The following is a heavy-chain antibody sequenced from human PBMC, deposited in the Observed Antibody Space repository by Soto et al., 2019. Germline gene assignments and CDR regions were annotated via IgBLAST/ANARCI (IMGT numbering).Heavy chain of an antibody. CDR2: ISGSGGST. D-gene: IGHD4-17*01. V-gene: IGHV3-23*01. J-gene: IGHJ6*03. CDR3: AKLSGPYDYGYYSNYYYLDV. CDR1: GFTFSSYA. Sequence: EVQLLESGGGLVQPGGSLRLSCAASGFTFSSYAMSWVRQAPGKGLEWVSAISGSGGSTYYADSVKGRFTISRDNSKNTLYLQMNSLRAEDTAVYYCAKLSGPYDYGYYSNYYYLDVWGKGTTVTVSS.